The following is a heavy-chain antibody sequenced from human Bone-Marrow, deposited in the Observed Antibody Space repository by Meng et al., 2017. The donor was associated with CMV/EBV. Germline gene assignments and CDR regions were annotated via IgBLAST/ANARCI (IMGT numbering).Heavy chain of an antibody. J-gene: IGHJ6*02. CDR1: GFSLSTGGMC. Sequence: SGPTLVKPTQTLTLTCTFSGFSLSTGGMCLNWVRQPPGKALEWLALIDWDDDKYYSTSLKTGLTISKDTSRNQVVLTMTNVDPVDTATYYCARTAAGYCTGTSCYLYYYGMDVWGQGTTVTVSS. CDR3: ARTAAGYCTGTSCYLYYYGMDV. D-gene: IGHD2-2*01. CDR2: IDWDDDK. V-gene: IGHV2-70*20.